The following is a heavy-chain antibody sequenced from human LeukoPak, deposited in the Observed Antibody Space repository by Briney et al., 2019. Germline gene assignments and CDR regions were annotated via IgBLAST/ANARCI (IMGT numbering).Heavy chain of an antibody. CDR3: AXXXXXXSSGWIYGMDV. CDR2: INPNSGGT. CDR1: GYTFTGYY. D-gene: IGHD6-19*01. J-gene: IGHJ6*02. Sequence: EASVKVSCKASGYTFTGYYMHWVRQAPGQGLEWMGWINPNSGGTNYAQKFQGRVTMTRDTSISTAYMELSRLRSDDTAVYYCAXXXXXXSSGWIYGMDVWGQGTTVTVSS. V-gene: IGHV1-2*02.